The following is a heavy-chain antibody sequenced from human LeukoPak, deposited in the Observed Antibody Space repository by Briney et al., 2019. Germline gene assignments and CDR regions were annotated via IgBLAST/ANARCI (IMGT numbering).Heavy chain of an antibody. D-gene: IGHD6-6*01. Sequence: PGGSLRLSCAVSGFTFSNYAMHWVRQAPGKGLEWVAVISYDGSIQDHADSVKGRFTISRDNSKNTLYLQMNSLRAEDTAVYYCARPSIAAFSSDAFDIWGQGTMVTVSS. CDR1: GFTFSNYA. J-gene: IGHJ3*02. V-gene: IGHV3-30-3*01. CDR2: ISYDGSIQ. CDR3: ARPSIAAFSSDAFDI.